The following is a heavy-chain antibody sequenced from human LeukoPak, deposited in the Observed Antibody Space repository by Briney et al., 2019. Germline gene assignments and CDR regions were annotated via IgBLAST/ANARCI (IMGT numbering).Heavy chain of an antibody. J-gene: IGHJ4*02. V-gene: IGHV3-23*01. Sequence: GGSLRLSCAASGFTFSSYAMSWVRQAPGKGLEWVSAISGSGGSTYYADSVKGRFTISRDNAKNSLYLQMNSLRAEDTAVYYCARVLHKRNYDSSTYYGYWGQGTLVTVSS. CDR3: ARVLHKRNYDSSTYYGY. CDR1: GFTFSSYA. CDR2: ISGSGGST. D-gene: IGHD3-22*01.